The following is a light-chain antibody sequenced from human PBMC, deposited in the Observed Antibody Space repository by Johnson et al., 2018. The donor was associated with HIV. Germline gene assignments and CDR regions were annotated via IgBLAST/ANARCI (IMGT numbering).Light chain of an antibody. V-gene: IGLV1-51*01. CDR2: DNN. Sequence: QSVLTQPPSVSAAPGQMVTITCSGSYSNIGNNYVSWYQQLPGTAPKLVIYDNNKRPSGIPDQFSGSKSGTSATLRLTGLPTGDEAANYCGTWDSSLRTGFFRNGTKVNIL. CDR1: YSNIGNNY. J-gene: IGLJ1*01. CDR3: GTWDSSLRTGF.